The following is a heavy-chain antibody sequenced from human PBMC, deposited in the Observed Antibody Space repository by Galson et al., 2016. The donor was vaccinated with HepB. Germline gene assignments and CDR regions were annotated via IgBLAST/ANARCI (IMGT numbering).Heavy chain of an antibody. Sequence: SETLSLTCTVSGDSVRSNEYHWEWIRQPAGRGLEWMGLTYPSGSRYYNASLNGRATISLDTSKNQFSLTLTSVNSAHTALYYCAAAALGRGGIGHCGQGNLVTVSS. J-gene: IGHJ4*02. CDR3: AAAALGRGGIGH. V-gene: IGHV4-61*08. CDR1: GDSVRSNEYH. CDR2: TYPSGSR. D-gene: IGHD3-16*01.